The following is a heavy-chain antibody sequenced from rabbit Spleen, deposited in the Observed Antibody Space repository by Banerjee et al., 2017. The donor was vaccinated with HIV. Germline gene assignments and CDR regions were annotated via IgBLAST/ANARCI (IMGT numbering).Heavy chain of an antibody. Sequence: QEELEESGGGLVKPEGSLTLTCKASGFSFSDRDVMCWVRQAPGKGLEWIACINTATGKPVYATWAKGRFTISTTSSTTVTLQMTSLTAADTATYFCASAYSDIYFNLGGP. CDR2: INTATGKP. CDR1: GFSFSDRDV. D-gene: IGHD6-1*01. CDR3: ASAYSDIYFNL. J-gene: IGHJ4*01. V-gene: IGHV1S45*01.